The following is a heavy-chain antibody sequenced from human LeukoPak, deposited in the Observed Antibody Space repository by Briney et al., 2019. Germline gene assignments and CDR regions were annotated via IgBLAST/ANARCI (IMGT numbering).Heavy chain of an antibody. V-gene: IGHV3-23*01. CDR2: ISGSGGST. CDR1: GFTFSNYA. CDR3: AKDRVISSSSEGNWFDP. Sequence: SGGSLRLSCAASGFTFSNYAMSWVRQAPGKGLECVSAISGSGGSTYYADSVKGRFTISRDNSKNTLYLQMNSLRAEDTAVYYCAKDRVISSSSEGNWFDPWGQGTLVTVSS. J-gene: IGHJ5*02. D-gene: IGHD6-6*01.